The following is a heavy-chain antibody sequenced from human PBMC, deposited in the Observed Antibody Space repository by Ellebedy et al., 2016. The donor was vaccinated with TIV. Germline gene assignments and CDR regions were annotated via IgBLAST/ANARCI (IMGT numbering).Heavy chain of an antibody. CDR3: ARSPPPRTGTLDY. D-gene: IGHD1-1*01. CDR1: GGSISSRNW. Sequence: MPSETLSLTCAVSGGSISSRNWWRWVRQPPGKGLEWSGEIYHSGSTNYNPALKSRVTISVDKSKNQFSLKLSSVTAADTAVYYYARSPPPRTGTLDYWGQGTLVTVSS. J-gene: IGHJ4*02. CDR2: IYHSGST. V-gene: IGHV4-4*02.